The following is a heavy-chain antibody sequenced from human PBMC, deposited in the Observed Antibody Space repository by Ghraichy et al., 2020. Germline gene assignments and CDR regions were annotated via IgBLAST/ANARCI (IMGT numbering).Heavy chain of an antibody. V-gene: IGHV3-30*02. CDR1: GFTFSTCG. CDR3: VKDRSNTWALDY. Sequence: LSLTCAASGFTFSTCGMYWVRQAPGKGLEWVALIWEDGTTKFYADSVKGRFTISRDNSKNTVYLQMNSPRVEDTAVYFCVKDRSNTWALDYWGQGALVTVSS. CDR2: IWEDGTTK. D-gene: IGHD1-26*01. J-gene: IGHJ4*02.